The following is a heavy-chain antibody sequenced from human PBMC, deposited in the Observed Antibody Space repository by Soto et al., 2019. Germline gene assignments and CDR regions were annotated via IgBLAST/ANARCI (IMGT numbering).Heavy chain of an antibody. CDR1: GGSISSGGYY. CDR3: ASTYYYGSGSQYYFDY. J-gene: IGHJ4*02. V-gene: IGHV4-31*03. CDR2: IYYSGST. Sequence: SETLSLTCTVSGGSISSGGYYWSWIRQHPGKGLEWIGYIYYSGSTYYNPSLKSRVTISVDTSKNQFSLKLSSVTAADTAVYYCASTYYYGSGSQYYFDYWGQGTLVTVSS. D-gene: IGHD3-10*01.